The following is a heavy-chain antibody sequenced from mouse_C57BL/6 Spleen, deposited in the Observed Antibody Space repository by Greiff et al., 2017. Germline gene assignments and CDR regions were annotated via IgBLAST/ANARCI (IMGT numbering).Heavy chain of an antibody. CDR1: GYSITSGYY. Sequence: EVQLQESGPGLVKPSQSLSLTCSVTGYSITSGYYWNWIRQFPGNKLEWMGYISYDGSNNYNPSLKNRISITRDTSKNQFFLKLNSVTTEDTATYYCASQLGPHWYFDVWGTGTTVTVSS. V-gene: IGHV3-6*01. J-gene: IGHJ1*03. CDR3: ASQLGPHWYFDV. CDR2: ISYDGSN. D-gene: IGHD4-1*02.